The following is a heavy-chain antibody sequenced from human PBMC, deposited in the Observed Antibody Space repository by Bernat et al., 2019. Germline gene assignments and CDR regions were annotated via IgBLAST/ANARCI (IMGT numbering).Heavy chain of an antibody. D-gene: IGHD6-13*01. V-gene: IGHV3-66*01. Sequence: EVQLVESGGGLVQPGGSLRLSCAASGFTVSSNYMSWVRQAPGKGLEWVSVIYSGGSTYYADSVKGRFTISRDNSKNTLYLQMNSLRAEDTAVYYCAVAEAGHYYYYMDVWGKGTTVTVSS. CDR1: GFTVSSNY. CDR3: AVAEAGHYYYYMDV. CDR2: IYSGGST. J-gene: IGHJ6*03.